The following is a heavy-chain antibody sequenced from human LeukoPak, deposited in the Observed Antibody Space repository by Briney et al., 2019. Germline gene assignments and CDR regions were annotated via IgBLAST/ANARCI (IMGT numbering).Heavy chain of an antibody. CDR3: ARDLKRGYSSGRYSWGTGSSNDY. Sequence: GASVKVSCKASGYTFTSYGISWVRQAPGQGLEWTGWISGYNGNTNYAQKLQGRVTMTTDTSTSTAYMELRSLRSDDTAVYYCARDLKRGYSSGRYSWGTGSSNDYWGQGTLVTVSS. CDR2: ISGYNGNT. J-gene: IGHJ4*02. D-gene: IGHD6-19*01. CDR1: GYTFTSYG. V-gene: IGHV1-18*01.